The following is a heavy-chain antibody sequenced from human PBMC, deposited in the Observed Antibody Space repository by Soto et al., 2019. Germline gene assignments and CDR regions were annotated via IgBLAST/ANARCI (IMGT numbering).Heavy chain of an antibody. J-gene: IGHJ4*02. D-gene: IGHD3-3*01. CDR2: TRNKANRYTT. CDR1: GFSFSDHY. Sequence: GGYLRLSCAASGFSFSDHYMDWVRQAPGKGLEWVARTRNKANRYTTEYAASVKGRFTISRGDSKNSLYLQMSSLQTEDTAVYYCGRVGDYNFWSGHDYWGQGNLVTVSS. CDR3: GRVGDYNFWSGHDY. V-gene: IGHV3-72*01.